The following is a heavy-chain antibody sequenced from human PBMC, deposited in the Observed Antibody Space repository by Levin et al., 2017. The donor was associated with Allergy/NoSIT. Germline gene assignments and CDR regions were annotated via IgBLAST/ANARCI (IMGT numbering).Heavy chain of an antibody. CDR1: GGSISSGGYS. V-gene: IGHV4-30-2*01. D-gene: IGHD3-22*01. Sequence: SETLSLTCAVSGGSISSGGYSWSWIRQPPGKGLEWIGYIYHSGSTYYNPSLKSRVTISVDRSKNQFSLKLSSVTAADTAVYYCARARGSSGYYPHFDYWGQGTLVTVSS. CDR2: IYHSGST. J-gene: IGHJ4*02. CDR3: ARARGSSGYYPHFDY.